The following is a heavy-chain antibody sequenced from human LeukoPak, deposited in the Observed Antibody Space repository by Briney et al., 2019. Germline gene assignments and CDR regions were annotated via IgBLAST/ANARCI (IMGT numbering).Heavy chain of an antibody. J-gene: IGHJ4*02. V-gene: IGHV3-30*02. D-gene: IGHD1-1*01. CDR1: GFSLSSYG. CDR3: GRWNTAIGY. Sequence: GGSVRLSCVASGFSLSSYGMHWVRQAPGKGLEWVAFIRYDGRYQYYADSVEGRFPISRDNSKNTVYLEMNSLRPEDTAIYYCGRWNTAIGYWGQRTLVTVSS. CDR2: IRYDGRYQ.